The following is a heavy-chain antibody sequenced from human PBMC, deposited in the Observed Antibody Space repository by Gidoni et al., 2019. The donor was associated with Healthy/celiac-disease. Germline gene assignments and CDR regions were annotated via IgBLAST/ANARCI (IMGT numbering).Heavy chain of an antibody. V-gene: IGHV3-23*01. J-gene: IGHJ6*02. CDR3: AKGEATPHYYYYGMDV. Sequence: EVQLLESGGGLVQPGGSLRLSCAASGFTFSSYAMSWVRQAPGKGLEWVSAIRGSGGSTYYADSVKGRFTISRDNSKNTLYLQMNSLRAEDTAVYYCAKGEATPHYYYYGMDVWGQGTTVTVSS. D-gene: IGHD5-12*01. CDR1: GFTFSSYA. CDR2: IRGSGGST.